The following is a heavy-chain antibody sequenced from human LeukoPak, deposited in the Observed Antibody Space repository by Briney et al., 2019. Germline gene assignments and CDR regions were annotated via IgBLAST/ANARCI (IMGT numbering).Heavy chain of an antibody. D-gene: IGHD1-26*01. CDR2: ISSSSSYI. J-gene: IGHJ4*02. CDR3: ARGVGATELDY. V-gene: IGHV3-21*01. CDR1: GFTFSSYS. Sequence: GGSLRLSCAASGFTFSSYSMNWVRQAPGKGLEWVSSISSSSSYIYYADSVKGRFTVSRDNAKNSLYLQMNSLRAEDTAVYYCARGVGATELDYWGQGTLVTVSS.